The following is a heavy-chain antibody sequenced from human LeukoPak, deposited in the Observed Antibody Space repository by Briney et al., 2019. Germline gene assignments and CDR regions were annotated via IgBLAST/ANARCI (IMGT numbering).Heavy chain of an antibody. CDR1: GYTFTGYY. V-gene: IGHV1-2*02. D-gene: IGHD2-2*01. Sequence: GASVKVPCKASGYTFTGYYMHWVRQAPGQGLEWMGWINPNSGGTNYAQKFQGRVTMTRDTSISTAYMELSRLRSDDTAVYYCAREYCSSTSRSKTPRDYYYYYMDVWGKGTTVTVSS. CDR2: INPNSGGT. J-gene: IGHJ6*03. CDR3: AREYCSSTSRSKTPRDYYYYYMDV.